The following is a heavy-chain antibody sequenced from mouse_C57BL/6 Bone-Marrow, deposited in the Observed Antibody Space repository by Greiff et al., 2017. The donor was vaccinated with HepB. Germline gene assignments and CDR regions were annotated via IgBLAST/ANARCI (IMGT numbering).Heavy chain of an antibody. CDR2: IDPSDSET. CDR3: ARYRVSSGYLNFDY. D-gene: IGHD3-2*02. CDR1: GYTFTSYW. Sequence: QVQLQQPGAELVRPGSSVKLSCKASGYTFTSYWMHWVKQRPIQGLEWIGNIDPSDSETHYNQKFKDKATLTVDKSSSTAYMQLSSLTSEDSAVYYCARYRVSSGYLNFDYWGQGTTLTVSS. J-gene: IGHJ2*01. V-gene: IGHV1-52*01.